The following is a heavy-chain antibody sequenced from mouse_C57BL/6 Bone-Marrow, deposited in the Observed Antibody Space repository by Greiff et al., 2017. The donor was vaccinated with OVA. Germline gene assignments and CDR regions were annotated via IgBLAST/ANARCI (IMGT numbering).Heavy chain of an antibody. D-gene: IGHD2-4*01. CDR1: GYTFTDYY. CDR2: INPYNGGT. V-gene: IGHV1-19*01. CDR3: ARGGLRPPFAY. Sequence: EVQLQQSGPVLVKPGASVKMSCKASGYTFTDYYMNWVKQSHGKSLEWIGVINPYNGGTSYNQKFKGKATLTVDKSSSTAYMELNSLTSEDSAVYYCARGGLRPPFAYWGQGTLVTVSA. J-gene: IGHJ3*01.